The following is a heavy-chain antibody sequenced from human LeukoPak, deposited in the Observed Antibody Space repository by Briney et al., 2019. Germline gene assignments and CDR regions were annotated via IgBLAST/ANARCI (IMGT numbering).Heavy chain of an antibody. D-gene: IGHD4-23*01. Sequence: GGSLRLSCAASGFTFSSYALSWVRQAPGKGLEWVSAISGTAGIIYDADSVKGRFTISRDNSKNTLSLQMNGLRAEDTAVYHCAKDIYGGNSAGQFDYWGQGTLVTVSS. CDR1: GFTFSSYA. CDR3: AKDIYGGNSAGQFDY. J-gene: IGHJ4*02. V-gene: IGHV3-23*01. CDR2: ISGTAGII.